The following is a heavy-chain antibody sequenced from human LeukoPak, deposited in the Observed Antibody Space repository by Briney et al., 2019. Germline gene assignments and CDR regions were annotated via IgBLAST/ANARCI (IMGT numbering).Heavy chain of an antibody. D-gene: IGHD6-13*01. CDR3: AKAPYANSWYLFEY. Sequence: PGGSLVLSFAGSGIPLNNYGMNWVREAPGKGLELVSAISNSGSNTYYADSVKGRFTISRDNFKNTLYLQMNSLRAEDTAVYFCAKAPYANSWYLFEYWGQGTLVTVSS. CDR1: GIPLNNYG. V-gene: IGHV3-23*01. CDR2: ISNSGSNT. J-gene: IGHJ4*02.